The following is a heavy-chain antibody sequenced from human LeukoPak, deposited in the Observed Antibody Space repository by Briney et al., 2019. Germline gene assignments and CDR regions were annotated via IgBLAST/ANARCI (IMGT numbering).Heavy chain of an antibody. CDR1: GGSISSYY. CDR3: ARGDIVATMGGYYYYYMDV. D-gene: IGHD5-12*01. V-gene: IGHV4-4*07. CDR2: IYTSGST. Sequence: PSETLSLTCTVSGGSISSYYWSWIRQPAGKGLEWIGRIYTSGSTNYNPSLKSRVTMSVDTSKNQFSLKLSSVTAADTAVYYCARGDIVATMGGYYYYYMDVWGKGTTVTVSS. J-gene: IGHJ6*03.